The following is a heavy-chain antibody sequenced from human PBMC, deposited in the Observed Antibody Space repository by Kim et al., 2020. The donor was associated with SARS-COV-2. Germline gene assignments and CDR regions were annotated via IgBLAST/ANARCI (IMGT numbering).Heavy chain of an antibody. Sequence: GGSLRLSCAASGFTFSSYAMSWVRQAPGKGLEWVAGIRGGGGSTFYADSVKGRFTISRDNSKNTLYLQMNSLRAEDTAVYYCTKGQSIAAAGPFDYWGQGTLVTVSS. CDR1: GFTFSSYA. D-gene: IGHD6-13*01. CDR2: IRGGGGST. CDR3: TKGQSIAAAGPFDY. V-gene: IGHV3-23*01. J-gene: IGHJ4*02.